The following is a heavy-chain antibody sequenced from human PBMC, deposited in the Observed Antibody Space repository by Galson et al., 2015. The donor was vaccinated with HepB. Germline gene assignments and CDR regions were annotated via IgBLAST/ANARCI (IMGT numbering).Heavy chain of an antibody. CDR3: TRDATYYYDSSGYSEGPHDAFDI. CDR1: GFTFGDYA. V-gene: IGHV3-49*03. J-gene: IGHJ3*02. Sequence: SLRLSCAASGFTFGDYAMSWFRQAPGKGLEWVGFIRSKAYGGTTEYAASVKGRFTISRDDSKSIAYLQMNSLKTEDTAVYYCTRDATYYYDSSGYSEGPHDAFDIWGQGTMVTVSS. CDR2: IRSKAYGGTT. D-gene: IGHD3-22*01.